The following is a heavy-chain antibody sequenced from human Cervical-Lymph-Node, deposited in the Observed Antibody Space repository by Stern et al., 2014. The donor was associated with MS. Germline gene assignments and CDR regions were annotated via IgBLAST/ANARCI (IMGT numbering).Heavy chain of an antibody. J-gene: IGHJ4*02. CDR3: ARDALFDS. Sequence: EVQLLQSGGGLVKPGGSLRLSCAASGLSFNWYNMNWVRQAPGKGLEWVSSISSTSDYTYYADSVKGRFTISRDNAKKSLYLQMNSLRADDTAVYYCARDALFDSWGQGTLVTVSS. V-gene: IGHV3-21*01. CDR2: ISSTSDYT. CDR1: GLSFNWYN.